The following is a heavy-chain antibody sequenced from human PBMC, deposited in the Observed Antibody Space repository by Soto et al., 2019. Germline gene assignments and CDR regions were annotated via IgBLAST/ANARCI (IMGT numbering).Heavy chain of an antibody. CDR1: GFTFSSYA. V-gene: IGHV3-23*01. Sequence: PGGSLRLSCAASGFTFSSYAMSWVRQAPGRGLEWVSAISGSGGSTYYADSVKGRFTISRDNSKNTLYLQMNSLRAEDTAVYYCAKPNYDFWSGNNSAPYYFDYWGQGTLVTVPS. CDR3: AKPNYDFWSGNNSAPYYFDY. J-gene: IGHJ4*02. CDR2: ISGSGGST. D-gene: IGHD3-3*01.